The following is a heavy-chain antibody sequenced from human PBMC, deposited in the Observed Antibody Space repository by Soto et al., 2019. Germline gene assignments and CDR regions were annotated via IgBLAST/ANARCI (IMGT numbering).Heavy chain of an antibody. J-gene: IGHJ4*02. Sequence: SETLSLTCPVSGGSISSSSYYWGWIRQPPGKGLEWIGSIFYSGSTYYNPSLKSRVTIFVDTSKNQFSLNLSSVTAADTAMYYCASYYGDYNYYFDYWGQGTLVTVSS. CDR2: IFYSGST. D-gene: IGHD4-17*01. V-gene: IGHV4-39*01. CDR3: ASYYGDYNYYFDY. CDR1: GGSISSSSYY.